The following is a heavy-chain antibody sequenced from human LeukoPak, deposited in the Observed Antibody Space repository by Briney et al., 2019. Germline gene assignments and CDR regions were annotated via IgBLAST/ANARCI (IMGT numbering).Heavy chain of an antibody. Sequence: GGSLRLSCTASGFTFGDYAMSWIRKAPGQGQGLVSYISSSCSTIYYADSVKGRFTISRDNAKNSLYLQMNSLRGEDTAVYYCARDANFWSGYNLNWGQGTLVTVSS. V-gene: IGHV3-11*04. J-gene: IGHJ4*02. CDR1: GFTFGDYA. CDR2: ISSSCSTI. D-gene: IGHD3-3*01. CDR3: ARDANFWSGYNLN.